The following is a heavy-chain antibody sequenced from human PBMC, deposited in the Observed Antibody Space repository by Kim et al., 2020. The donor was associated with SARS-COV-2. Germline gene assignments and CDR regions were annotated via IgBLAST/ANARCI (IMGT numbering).Heavy chain of an antibody. J-gene: IGHJ4*02. D-gene: IGHD3-10*01. CDR1: GFTFNIYA. CDR3: AKRHNSGNYYNLFFDS. Sequence: GGSLRLSCAASGFTFNIYAMSWVRQAPGKGLEWVSVIIDSGSNTYYADSVKGRFTISRDNSKNTLYLQMNSLRAEDTAVYYCAKRHNSGNYYNLFFDSWGQGTLATVSS. CDR2: IIDSGSNT. V-gene: IGHV3-23*01.